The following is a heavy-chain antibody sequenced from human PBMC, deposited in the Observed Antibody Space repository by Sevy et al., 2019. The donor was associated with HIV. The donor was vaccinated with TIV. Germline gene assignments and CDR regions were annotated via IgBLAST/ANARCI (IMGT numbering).Heavy chain of an antibody. CDR2: ISSSSTYI. V-gene: IGHV3-21*01. Sequence: GGYLRLSCAASGFTIRTYNMNWVRQAPGKGLEWVSSISSSSTYIYYTDSVKGRFTISRDNAKNSLYLQMSSLRAEDTAVYYCARDLVIPATTYYFYYGMDVWGHGTTVTVSS. CDR1: GFTIRTYN. CDR3: ARDLVIPATTYYFYYGMDV. D-gene: IGHD2-15*01. J-gene: IGHJ6*02.